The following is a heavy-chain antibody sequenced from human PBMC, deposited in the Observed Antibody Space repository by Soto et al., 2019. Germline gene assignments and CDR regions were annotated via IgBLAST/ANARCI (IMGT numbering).Heavy chain of an antibody. CDR1: GYTFTSYA. J-gene: IGHJ5*02. CDR2: INAGNGNT. D-gene: IGHD2-2*01. V-gene: IGHV1-3*01. CDR3: ARIVVVPAAMGPTTNWFDP. Sequence: ASVKVSCKASGYTFTSYAMHWVRQAPGQRLEWMGWINAGNGNTKYSQKFQGRVTITRDTSASTAYMELSSLRSEGTAVYYCARIVVVPAAMGPTTNWFDPWGQGTLVTVSS.